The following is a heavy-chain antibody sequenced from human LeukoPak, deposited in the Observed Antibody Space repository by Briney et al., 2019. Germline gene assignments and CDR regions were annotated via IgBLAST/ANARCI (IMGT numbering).Heavy chain of an antibody. V-gene: IGHV1-46*01. D-gene: IGHD5-12*01. CDR2: INPSGGST. CDR1: GYTFTNYY. Sequence: AAVKVSCKASGYTFTNYYMNWVRQAPGQGLEWMGIINPSGGSTSYAQKFQGRVTVTRDTSTSTVYMELSSLRSEDTAMYYCAREGEIGYDLSDYWGQGTLVTVSS. J-gene: IGHJ4*02. CDR3: AREGEIGYDLSDY.